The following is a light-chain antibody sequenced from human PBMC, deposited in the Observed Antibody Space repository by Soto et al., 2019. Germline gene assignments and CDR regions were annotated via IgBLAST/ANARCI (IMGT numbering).Light chain of an antibody. V-gene: IGLV2-14*01. J-gene: IGLJ1*01. CDR1: SSDVCGYNY. Sequence: QSALTQPASVSGSPGQSITISCTGTSSDVCGYNYFSCYQQHPGKAPKLMIYEVSNRPSGVSNRFSGSKSGNTASLTISGLQAEDEADYYCSSYTSSSTPYVFGTGTQLTVL. CDR3: SSYTSSSTPYV. CDR2: EVS.